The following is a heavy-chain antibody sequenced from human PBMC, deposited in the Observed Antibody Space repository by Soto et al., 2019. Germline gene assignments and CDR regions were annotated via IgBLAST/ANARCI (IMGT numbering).Heavy chain of an antibody. CDR3: AKDRASRATVTTVRFDY. J-gene: IGHJ4*02. CDR2: ISGSGGST. D-gene: IGHD4-4*01. Sequence: GGSLRLSCAASGFTFSSYAMSWVRQAPGKGLEWVSAISGSGGSTYYADSVKGRFTISRDNSKNTLYLQMNSLRAEDTAVYYCAKDRASRATVTTVRFDYWGQGTLVPVSS. V-gene: IGHV3-23*01. CDR1: GFTFSSYA.